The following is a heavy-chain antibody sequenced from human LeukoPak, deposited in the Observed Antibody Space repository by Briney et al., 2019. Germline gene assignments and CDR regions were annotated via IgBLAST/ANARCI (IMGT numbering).Heavy chain of an antibody. CDR1: GYTFTSYG. Sequence: ASVKVSCKASGYTFTSYGISWVRQAPGQGLEWMGWISAYNGNTNYAQKLQGRVTMTTDTSTSTAYMELRSLRSDDTAVYYCARADWYYYDSSARGGDAFDIWGQGTMVTVSS. J-gene: IGHJ3*02. D-gene: IGHD3-22*01. CDR2: ISAYNGNT. CDR3: ARADWYYYDSSARGGDAFDI. V-gene: IGHV1-18*01.